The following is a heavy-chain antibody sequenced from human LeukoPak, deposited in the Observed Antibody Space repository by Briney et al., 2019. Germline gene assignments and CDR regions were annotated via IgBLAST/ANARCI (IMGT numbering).Heavy chain of an antibody. V-gene: IGHV4-59*08. CDR1: GASISSYY. J-gene: IGHJ5*02. CDR3: ARQANGVYDWFDP. Sequence: KTSETLSLTCTVSGASISSYYWSWIRQPPGKGLEWIGYIYYTGGTNFNPSLKDRVTISKDTSKNQFSLKLSSVTAADTAVYYCARQANGVYDWFDPWAREPWSLSPQ. D-gene: IGHD2-8*01. CDR2: IYYTGGT.